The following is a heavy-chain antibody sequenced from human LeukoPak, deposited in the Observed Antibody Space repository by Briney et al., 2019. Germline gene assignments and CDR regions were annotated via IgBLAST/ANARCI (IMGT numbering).Heavy chain of an antibody. CDR1: GFTFSNYA. V-gene: IGHV3-30*04. Sequence: GRSLRLSFAASGFTFSNYARSWVRQTPDRVRGWVASIAYDGEKDFYADSVKGRFTISRDNAKNSLYLQMNSLRAEDTALHYSAKDGYRYSSTPYYFAYWGQGPLATAPS. CDR3: AKDGYRYSSTPYYFAY. CDR2: IAYDGEKD. D-gene: IGHD2-21*02. J-gene: IGHJ4*02.